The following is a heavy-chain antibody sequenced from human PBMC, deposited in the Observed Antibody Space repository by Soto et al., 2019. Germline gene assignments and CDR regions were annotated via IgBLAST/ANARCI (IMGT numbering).Heavy chain of an antibody. V-gene: IGHV1-2*02. CDR1: GYTFSDYY. CDR3: AREPATAKPEGVDF. Sequence: ASVKVSCKVSGYTFSDYYIHWVRQAPGQGLEWMGWINPNSGGTKYAPKFQGGVTMTRDTSITTAYMELSRLRSGDTAVYYCAREPATAKPEGVDFWGKGTLVTVSS. CDR2: INPNSGGT. D-gene: IGHD1-1*01. J-gene: IGHJ4*02.